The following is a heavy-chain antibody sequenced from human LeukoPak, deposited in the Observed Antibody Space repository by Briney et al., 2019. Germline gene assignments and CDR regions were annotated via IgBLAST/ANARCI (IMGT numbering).Heavy chain of an antibody. V-gene: IGHV1-69*05. CDR2: IIPIFGTA. Sequence: SVKVSCKASGDTFSSYAISWVRQAPGQGLEWMGRIIPIFGTANYAQKFQGRVTITTDESTSTAYMELSSLRSEDTAVYYCARVGGYGSGSYPKYYFDYWGQGTLVTVSS. CDR3: ARVGGYGSGSYPKYYFDY. J-gene: IGHJ4*02. CDR1: GDTFSSYA. D-gene: IGHD3-10*01.